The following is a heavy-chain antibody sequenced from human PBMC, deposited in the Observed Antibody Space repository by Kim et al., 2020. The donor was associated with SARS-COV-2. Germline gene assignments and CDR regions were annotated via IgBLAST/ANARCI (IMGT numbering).Heavy chain of an antibody. D-gene: IGHD6-13*01. V-gene: IGHV1-46*01. CDR1: GYTFTSYY. Sequence: ASVKVSCKASGYTFTSYYMHWVRQAPGQGLEWMGIINPSGGSTSYAQKFQGRVTMTRDTSTSTVYMELSSLRSEDTAVYYCARGAPTLGSSRIRYYYGMDVWGQGTTVTLSS. J-gene: IGHJ6*02. CDR2: INPSGGST. CDR3: ARGAPTLGSSRIRYYYGMDV.